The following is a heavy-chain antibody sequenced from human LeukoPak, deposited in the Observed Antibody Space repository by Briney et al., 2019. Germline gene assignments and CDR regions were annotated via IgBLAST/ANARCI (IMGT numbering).Heavy chain of an antibody. J-gene: IGHJ4*02. Sequence: GGSLRLSCAASGFTVSSNYMSWVRQAPGKGLEWVSVIYSGGSTYYADSVKGRFTISRDNSKNTLYLQMNGLRAEDTAVYYCARGGSYYAYDYWGQGTLVTVSS. CDR1: GFTVSSNY. D-gene: IGHD1-26*01. CDR3: ARGGSYYAYDY. V-gene: IGHV3-53*01. CDR2: IYSGGST.